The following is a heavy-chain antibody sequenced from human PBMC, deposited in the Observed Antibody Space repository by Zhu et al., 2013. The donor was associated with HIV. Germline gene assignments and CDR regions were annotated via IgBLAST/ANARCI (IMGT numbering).Heavy chain of an antibody. CDR1: GFTFSSYA. Sequence: EVQLLESGGGLVQPGGSLRLSCAASGFTFSSYAMSWVRQAPGKGLEWVSAISGSGGSTYYADSVKGRFTISRDNSKNTLYLQMNSLRAEDTAVYYCAKERDVDGDYVHQFDYWGQGTLVTVSS. CDR2: ISGSGGST. D-gene: IGHD4-17*01. J-gene: IGHJ4*02. CDR3: AKERDVDGDYVHQFDY. V-gene: IGHV3-23*01.